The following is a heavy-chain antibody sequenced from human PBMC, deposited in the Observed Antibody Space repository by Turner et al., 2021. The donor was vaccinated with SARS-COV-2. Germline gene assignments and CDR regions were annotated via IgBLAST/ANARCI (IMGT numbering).Heavy chain of an antibody. V-gene: IGHV1-8*01. D-gene: IGHD5-18*01. CDR1: GYTFTSYD. Sequence: QVPLVQSGAEVRKPGASVTVSCKASGYTFTSYDINWVRQATGQGLEWMGWMNPNSGNTVYAQKFQGRVTMTRNTSISTAYMELSSLRSEDTAVYYCARGLSRPYTAMVAYWGQGTLVTVSS. CDR3: ARGLSRPYTAMVAY. CDR2: MNPNSGNT. J-gene: IGHJ4*02.